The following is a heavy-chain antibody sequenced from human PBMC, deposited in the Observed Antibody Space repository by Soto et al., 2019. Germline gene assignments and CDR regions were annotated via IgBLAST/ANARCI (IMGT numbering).Heavy chain of an antibody. V-gene: IGHV3-15*01. Sequence: PGGSLRLSCAASGFTFSNAWMSWVRQAPGKGLEWVGRIKSKTDGGTTDYAAPVKGRFTISRDDSKNTLYLQMNSRKTEDTAVYYCTRGPGLAYCGGDCYHEYWGQGTMVTVSS. CDR1: GFTFSNAW. D-gene: IGHD2-21*02. CDR3: TRGPGLAYCGGDCYHEY. CDR2: IKSKTDGGTT. J-gene: IGHJ4*02.